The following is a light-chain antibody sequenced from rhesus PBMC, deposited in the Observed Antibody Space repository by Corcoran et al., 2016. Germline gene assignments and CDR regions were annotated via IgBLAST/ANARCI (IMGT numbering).Light chain of an antibody. Sequence: QSAPTQPPSVSGSPGQSVTISCTGTSSDVGGYDFLSWYQQQPGKAPQFLIYDVTKRPSWVSERFSGSKSGNTASLTISGLQAEDEADYYCCSFTTTSTFIFGTGTRLTVL. V-gene: IGLV2S7*01. CDR3: CSFTTTSTFI. CDR2: DVT. CDR1: SSDVGGYDF. J-gene: IGLJ1*01.